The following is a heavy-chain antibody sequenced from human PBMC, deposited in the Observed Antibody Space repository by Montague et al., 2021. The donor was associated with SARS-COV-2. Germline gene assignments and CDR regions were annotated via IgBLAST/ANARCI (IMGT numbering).Heavy chain of an antibody. D-gene: IGHD2-2*01. CDR1: GGSFSGYY. CDR3: ANFRRTQLLSGTLYYGMDV. Sequence: SETLSLTCAVYGGSFSGYYWSWIRQHPRKGLEWIGEINHSGSINYNPSLKSRVTISVETTKKQFSLKMSSVTAADTAVYYCANFRRTQLLSGTLYYGMDVWGQGTTVTVSS. V-gene: IGHV4-34*01. CDR2: INHSGSI. J-gene: IGHJ6*02.